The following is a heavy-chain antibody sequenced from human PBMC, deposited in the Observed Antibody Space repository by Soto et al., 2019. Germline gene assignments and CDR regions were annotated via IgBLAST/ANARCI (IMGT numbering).Heavy chain of an antibody. V-gene: IGHV5-51*01. D-gene: IGHD6-13*01. CDR1: GYSFTSYW. CDR2: IYPGDSDT. Sequence: PGESLKISCKGSGYSFTSYWIGWVRQMPGKGLEWMGIIYPGDSDTRYSPSFQGQVTISADKSISTAYLQWSSLKASDTAMYYCARPIAAAQNLYYYYGMDVWGQGTTVTVSS. J-gene: IGHJ6*02. CDR3: ARPIAAAQNLYYYYGMDV.